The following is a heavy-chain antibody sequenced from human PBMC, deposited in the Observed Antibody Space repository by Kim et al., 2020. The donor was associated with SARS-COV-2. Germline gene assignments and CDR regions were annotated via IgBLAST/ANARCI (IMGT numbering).Heavy chain of an antibody. Sequence: GGSLRLSCAASGFTFSGSAMHWVRQASGKGLEWVGRIRSKANSYATAYAASVKGRFTISRDDSKNTAYLQMNSLKTEDTAVYYCTSPPRLDLVPSAFDIWGQGTMVTVSS. CDR2: IRSKANSYAT. D-gene: IGHD2-2*03. CDR3: TSPPRLDLVPSAFDI. CDR1: GFTFSGSA. J-gene: IGHJ3*02. V-gene: IGHV3-73*01.